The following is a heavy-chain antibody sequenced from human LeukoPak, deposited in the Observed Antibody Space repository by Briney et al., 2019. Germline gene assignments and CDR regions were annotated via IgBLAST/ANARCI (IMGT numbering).Heavy chain of an antibody. CDR3: ARDSLLRYFDWFPLGMDV. Sequence: ASVKVSCKASGYTFTSYGISWMRQAPGQGLEWMGWISAYNGNTNYAQKLQGRVTMTTDTSTSTAYMELRSLRSDDTAVYYCARDSLLRYFDWFPLGMDVWGKGTTVTVSS. CDR2: ISAYNGNT. D-gene: IGHD3-9*01. CDR1: GYTFTSYG. J-gene: IGHJ6*04. V-gene: IGHV1-18*04.